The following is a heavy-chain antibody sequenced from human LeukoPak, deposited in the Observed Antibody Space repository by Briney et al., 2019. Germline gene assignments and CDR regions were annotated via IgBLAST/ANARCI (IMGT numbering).Heavy chain of an antibody. Sequence: PGGSLRLSCAASGFTFSSYSMNWVRQAPGKGLEWVSSISSSSSYIYYADSVKGRFTISRDNAKNSLYLQMNSLRAEDTAVYYCARETGSSGWYGGYFDLWGRGTLVTVSS. V-gene: IGHV3-21*01. D-gene: IGHD6-19*01. CDR3: ARETGSSGWYGGYFDL. CDR2: ISSSSSYI. J-gene: IGHJ2*01. CDR1: GFTFSSYS.